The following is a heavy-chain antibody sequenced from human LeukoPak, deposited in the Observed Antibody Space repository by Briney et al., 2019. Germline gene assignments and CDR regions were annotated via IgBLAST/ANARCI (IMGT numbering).Heavy chain of an antibody. V-gene: IGHV4-39*07. CDR1: GGSISSSSYY. D-gene: IGHD4-23*01. J-gene: IGHJ4*02. CDR2: IYYSGST. CDR3: AREDYGGNLNYFDY. Sequence: SETLSLTCTVSGGSISSSSYYWGWIRQPPGKGLEWIGSIYYSGSTYYNPSLKSRVTISVDTSKNQFSLKLSSVTAADTAVYYCAREDYGGNLNYFDYWGQGTPVTVSS.